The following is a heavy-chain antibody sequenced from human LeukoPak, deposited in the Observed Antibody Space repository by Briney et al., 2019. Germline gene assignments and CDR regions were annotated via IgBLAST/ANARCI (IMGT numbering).Heavy chain of an antibody. Sequence: SETLSLTCTVSGGSISSYYWIWIRQPPGKGLEWIGYIYYSGSTNYNPSLKSRVTISVDTSKNQFSLKLSSVTAADTAVYYCARGTRGSDSSFDFWGQGTLVTVSS. CDR1: GGSISSYY. J-gene: IGHJ4*02. D-gene: IGHD1-1*01. V-gene: IGHV4-59*08. CDR3: ARGTRGSDSSFDF. CDR2: IYYSGST.